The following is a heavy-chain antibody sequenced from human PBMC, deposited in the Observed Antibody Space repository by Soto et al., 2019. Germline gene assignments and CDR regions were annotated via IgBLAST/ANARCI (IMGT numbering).Heavy chain of an antibody. Sequence: HVELVQSGADVKKPGASVTISCKASGYTFTDYALHLVRQAPGQRLEWMGWMNAGVGNTLYAQKFQGRITITRDTSVSTAYMELNSLKSEDTAIYYCARDTGYAFGSLNYWGPGTLVTVSS. V-gene: IGHV1-3*01. D-gene: IGHD3-16*01. CDR2: MNAGVGNT. CDR1: GYTFTDYA. J-gene: IGHJ4*02. CDR3: ARDTGYAFGSLNY.